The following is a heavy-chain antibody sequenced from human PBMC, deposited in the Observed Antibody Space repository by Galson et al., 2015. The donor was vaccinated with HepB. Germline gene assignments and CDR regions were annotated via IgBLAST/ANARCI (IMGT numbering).Heavy chain of an antibody. CDR1: GFTFTRHG. D-gene: IGHD5-24*01. J-gene: IGHJ4*01. V-gene: IGHV3-33*01. CDR3: ARDRERDGNNAGFDY. Sequence: SLRLSCAASGFTFTRHGMHWVRQAPGKGLEWVAVIWYDGNNEYYAESVKGRFTISRDNSKNTLYLQMNSLRAEDTAVYYCARDRERDGNNAGFDYWGQGTLVTVSP. CDR2: IWYDGNNE.